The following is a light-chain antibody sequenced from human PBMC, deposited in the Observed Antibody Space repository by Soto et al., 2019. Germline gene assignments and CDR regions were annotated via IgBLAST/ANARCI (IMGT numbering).Light chain of an antibody. CDR3: QQYNNWPPWT. CDR2: DAS. CDR1: QSVTSN. V-gene: IGKV3-15*01. Sequence: EIVMTQSPATLSVSPGERATLSCRASQSVTSNFAWYQQKPGQAPRLLIYDASTRATGIPARFSGSGSGTEFTLTIRSLQSEDFAVYYCQQYNNWPPWTFGRGTKVDIK. J-gene: IGKJ1*01.